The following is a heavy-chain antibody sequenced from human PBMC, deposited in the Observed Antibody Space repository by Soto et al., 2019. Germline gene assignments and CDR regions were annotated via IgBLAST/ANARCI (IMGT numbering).Heavy chain of an antibody. J-gene: IGHJ4*02. Sequence: ASVKVSCKTSGVTFGSYAISWVRQAPGQGFEWMGGIIPIFSTPNYAQKFQGRVTITADESTSTAYMELSSLRSEDTAVYYCARAYSSSDDFDYWGQGTLVTSPQ. CDR1: GVTFGSYA. CDR2: IIPIFSTP. CDR3: ARAYSSSDDFDY. V-gene: IGHV1-69*13. D-gene: IGHD3-22*01.